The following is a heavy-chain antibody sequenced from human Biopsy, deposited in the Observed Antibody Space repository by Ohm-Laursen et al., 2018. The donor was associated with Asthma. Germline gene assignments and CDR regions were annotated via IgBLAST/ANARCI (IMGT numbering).Heavy chain of an antibody. CDR2: IFAANSET. J-gene: IGHJ4*02. CDR3: ARQGLFH. Sequence: GESLKISCKASGYTFSDSWIGWVRQMSGKGLEWMGIIFAANSETKYSPSFQGQVTISADMSISTAFLQWSSLKASDTAIYYCARQGLFHWGQGTLVTVSS. CDR1: GYTFSDSW. V-gene: IGHV5-51*01.